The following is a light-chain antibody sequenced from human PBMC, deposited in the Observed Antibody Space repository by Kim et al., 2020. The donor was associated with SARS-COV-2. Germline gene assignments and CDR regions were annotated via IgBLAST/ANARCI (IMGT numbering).Light chain of an antibody. CDR1: KLVDKY. CDR3: QAWDSSTLV. V-gene: IGLV3-1*01. CDR2: QDI. J-gene: IGLJ2*01. Sequence: SVAPGQTASITCSGDKLVDKYASWYQQKPGQAPVLVIYQDIKRPSGIPERFSGSNSGNTATLTISGTQAMDEADYYCQAWDSSTLVFGGGTQLTV.